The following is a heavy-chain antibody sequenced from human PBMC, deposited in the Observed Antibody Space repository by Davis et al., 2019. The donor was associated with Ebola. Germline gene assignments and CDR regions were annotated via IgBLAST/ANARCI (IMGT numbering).Heavy chain of an antibody. V-gene: IGHV4-59*08. CDR1: GDSISTYY. J-gene: IGHJ5*02. CDR3: ARRKLAGFPWFDP. CDR2: YSGDA. Sequence: MPGGSLRLSCTVSGDSISTYYWTWIRQSPGKGLEWIGSYSGDADYNPSLKSRVTISVDTSKNQFSLKLISVTAADTAVYYCARRKLAGFPWFDPWGQGILVTVSS.